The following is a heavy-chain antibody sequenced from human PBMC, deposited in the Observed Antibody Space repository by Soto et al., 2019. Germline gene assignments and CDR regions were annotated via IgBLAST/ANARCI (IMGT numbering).Heavy chain of an antibody. CDR1: GYTFSGYR. Sequence: QVQLVESGAEVKKPGASVKVSCKASGYTFSGYRMHWVRQAPGQGLEWMGIINPSGGATTYAQKCQGRVTMTRDTSTSTVYMDLSSLTSEDTAVYYCARDGPHRWIDYWGQGTLVTVSS. CDR2: INPSGGAT. J-gene: IGHJ4*02. V-gene: IGHV1-46*01. CDR3: ARDGPHRWIDY.